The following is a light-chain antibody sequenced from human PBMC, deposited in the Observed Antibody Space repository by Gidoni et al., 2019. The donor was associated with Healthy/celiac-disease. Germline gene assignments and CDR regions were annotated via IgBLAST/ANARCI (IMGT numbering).Light chain of an antibody. Sequence: DIQMTQSPSSLSASVGDRVTIPWRASQSINSYLNWYQQKPGKAPKLLIYAASSLQSGVPSRFSGSGSGTDFTLTISSLQPEDFATYYCQQSDRAPRTFGQGTKVEIK. CDR2: AAS. CDR1: QSINSY. V-gene: IGKV1-39*01. J-gene: IGKJ4*01. CDR3: QQSDRAPRT.